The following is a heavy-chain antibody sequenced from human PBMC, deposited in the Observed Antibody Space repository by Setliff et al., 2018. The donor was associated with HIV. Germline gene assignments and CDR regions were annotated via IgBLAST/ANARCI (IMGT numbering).Heavy chain of an antibody. V-gene: IGHV2-70*11. CDR1: GFSLSTSGRC. CDR2: IDWDDDK. CDR3: AREKNPEYDVWSGSYYYYMDV. Sequence: GSGPTLVNPTQTLTLTCTFSGFSLSTSGRCVSWIRQPPGKALEWLARIDWDDDKYYSTSLKTRLTISKDTSKNQVVLTMTNMDPVDTATYYCAREKNPEYDVWSGSYYYYMDVWGKGTTVTVSS. J-gene: IGHJ6*03. D-gene: IGHD3-3*01.